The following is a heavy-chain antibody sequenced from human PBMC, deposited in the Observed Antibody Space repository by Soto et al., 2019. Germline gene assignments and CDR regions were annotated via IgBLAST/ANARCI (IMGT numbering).Heavy chain of an antibody. V-gene: IGHV1-2*02. Sequence: ASVKVSCKSSGYTFTGYYIHWVRQAPGQGLEWMGWINPNSGATNYALKFQGRVTMTRDTSISAAYMELNSLTSDDTAVYYCARSRLTDYRIDYWGQGTLVTVSS. CDR2: INPNSGAT. J-gene: IGHJ4*02. CDR1: GYTFTGYY. D-gene: IGHD4-4*01. CDR3: ARSRLTDYRIDY.